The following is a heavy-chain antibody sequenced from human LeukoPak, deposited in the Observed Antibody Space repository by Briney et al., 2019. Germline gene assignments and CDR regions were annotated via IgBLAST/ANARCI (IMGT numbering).Heavy chain of an antibody. CDR3: AKDLDSSTWSIDY. J-gene: IGHJ4*02. CDR1: GFTFSSYG. Sequence: GGSLRLSCAASGFTFSSYGMHWVRQAPGKGLEWVAVIWYDGSNKYYADSVKGRFTISRDNSKNTLYLRMNSLRAEDTAVYYCAKDLDSSTWSIDYWGQGTLVTVSS. D-gene: IGHD6-13*01. V-gene: IGHV3-33*03. CDR2: IWYDGSNK.